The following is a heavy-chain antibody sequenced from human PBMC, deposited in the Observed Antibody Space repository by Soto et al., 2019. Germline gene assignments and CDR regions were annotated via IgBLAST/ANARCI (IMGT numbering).Heavy chain of an antibody. Sequence: QVQLVQSGAEVKKPGASVKVSCKASGYTFISYYMHWVRQAPGQGLEWMGIINPSADSTSYAQKFQGRVTMTRDTSTSTVYMELRSLRSEDTAVYYCAIPGLYSSSSRGMDVWGQGTTVTVSS. D-gene: IGHD6-6*01. J-gene: IGHJ6*02. CDR1: GYTFISYY. V-gene: IGHV1-46*01. CDR3: AIPGLYSSSSRGMDV. CDR2: INPSADST.